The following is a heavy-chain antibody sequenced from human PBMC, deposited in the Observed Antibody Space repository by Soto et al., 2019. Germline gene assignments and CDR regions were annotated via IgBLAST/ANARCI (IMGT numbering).Heavy chain of an antibody. CDR1: GDSITSGAYY. J-gene: IGHJ4*02. D-gene: IGHD3-22*01. V-gene: IGHV4-31*03. Sequence: QVQLQESGPGLVKPSQTLSLTCTVSGDSITSGAYYWSWIRQHPGKGLEWIGYIQYSGSTYYKPSLKSRVTISIDTSKIQFSLKLSSVTAADTAVYYCARGGFNDSSGPFDYWGQGTLVTVSS. CDR2: IQYSGST. CDR3: ARGGFNDSSGPFDY.